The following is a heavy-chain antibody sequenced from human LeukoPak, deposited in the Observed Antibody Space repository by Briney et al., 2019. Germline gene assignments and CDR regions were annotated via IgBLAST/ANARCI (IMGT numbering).Heavy chain of an antibody. CDR2: INPNSGGT. D-gene: IGHD1-26*01. CDR1: GYTFTGSY. Sequence: ASVKVSCKASGYTFTGSYMHWLRQPPGQGLEWMGWINPNSGGTNYAQKFQGRVTMTRDTSISTAYMELSRLRSDDTAVYYCARVIKVGATIPVGYWGQGTLVTVSS. J-gene: IGHJ4*02. V-gene: IGHV1-2*02. CDR3: ARVIKVGATIPVGY.